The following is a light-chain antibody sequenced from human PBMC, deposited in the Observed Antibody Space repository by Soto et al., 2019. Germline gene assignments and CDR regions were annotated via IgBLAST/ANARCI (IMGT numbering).Light chain of an antibody. CDR2: AAS. CDR3: QQSYRTPT. Sequence: IQLTQSPSSLSASVGDSVTITCRASQGISSFLAWYQQKPGKAPKLLIYAASTLQSGVPSRFSGSGSGTGYTLTISSLQPEDFATYYCQQSYRTPTFGQGTRLEIK. CDR1: QGISSF. V-gene: IGKV1-39*01. J-gene: IGKJ5*01.